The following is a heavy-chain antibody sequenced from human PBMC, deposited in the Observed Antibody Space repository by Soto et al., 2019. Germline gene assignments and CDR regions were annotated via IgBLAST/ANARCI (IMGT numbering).Heavy chain of an antibody. CDR2: IDGGGNSA. Sequence: EVQLLESGGDLVQPAGSLRLSCTASGFTFSGYAMSWVRQAPGKGLEWVSVIDGGGNSADYADSVKGRCTISRDNSKNPLYLHMSSLRGEDTAVYYCAKTRGRVTTSWHFEYWGQGTLVTVSS. D-gene: IGHD4-17*01. V-gene: IGHV3-23*01. J-gene: IGHJ4*02. CDR3: AKTRGRVTTSWHFEY. CDR1: GFTFSGYA.